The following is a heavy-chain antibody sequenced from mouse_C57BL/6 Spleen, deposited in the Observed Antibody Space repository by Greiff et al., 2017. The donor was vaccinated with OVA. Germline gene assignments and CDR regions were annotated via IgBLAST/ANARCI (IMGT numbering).Heavy chain of an antibody. V-gene: IGHV1-76*01. CDR1: GYTFTDYY. J-gene: IGHJ2*01. D-gene: IGHD4-1*01. CDR2: IYPGSGNT. Sequence: QVHVKQSGAELVRPGASVKLSCKASGYTFTDYYINWVKQRPGQGLEWIARIYPGSGNTYYNEKFKGKATLTAEKSSSTAYMQLSSLTSEDSAVYFCARRGNWDPYFDYWGQGTTLTVSS. CDR3: ARRGNWDPYFDY.